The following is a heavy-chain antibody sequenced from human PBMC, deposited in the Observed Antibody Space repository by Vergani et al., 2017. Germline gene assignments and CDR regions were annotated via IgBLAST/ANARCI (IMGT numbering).Heavy chain of an antibody. D-gene: IGHD1-1*01. CDR2: ISAYNGNT. Sequence: QVQLVQSGAEVKKPGASVKVSCKASGYTFTSYGISWVRQAPGQGLEWMGWISAYNGNTNYAQKLQGRVTMTTDTSTSTAYMELRSLRSDDTAVYYCARDPGGGAKEAANDYYYGLDVWGQGTTVTVSS. CDR3: ARDPGGGAKEAANDYYYGLDV. CDR1: GYTFTSYG. V-gene: IGHV1-18*01. J-gene: IGHJ6*02.